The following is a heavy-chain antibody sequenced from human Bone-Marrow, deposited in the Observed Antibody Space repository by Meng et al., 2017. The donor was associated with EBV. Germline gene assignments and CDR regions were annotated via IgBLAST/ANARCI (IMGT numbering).Heavy chain of an antibody. CDR1: GDNFSNYA. Sequence: LEVVEVGVEGNKLGSPVKDSCKGSGDNFSNYAITWVRQAPGQGLEWMGGIIPMFDVVNYAQKFQGTVAISADRSTNTAHMELSRLRSEDTAMYFCARGGHDYGDYWGQGTLVTVSS. CDR3: ARGGHDYGDY. J-gene: IGHJ4*02. D-gene: IGHD3-16*01. CDR2: IIPMFDVV. V-gene: IGHV1-69*17.